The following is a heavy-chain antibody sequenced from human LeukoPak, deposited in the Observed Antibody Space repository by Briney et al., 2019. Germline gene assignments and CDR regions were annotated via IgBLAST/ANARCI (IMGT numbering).Heavy chain of an antibody. CDR2: ISPNDVNR. CDR1: GFNFSDYY. CDR3: AGSGSPGDY. J-gene: IGHJ4*02. V-gene: IGHV3-11*01. D-gene: IGHD3-10*01. Sequence: GGSLRLSCVGSGFNFSDYYMSWIRQAPGKGLEWISYISPNDVNRYYVDAVKGRFTVSRDNAKNSLFLQMKSLRVENTAVYYCAGSGSPGDYWGQGTLVTVSS.